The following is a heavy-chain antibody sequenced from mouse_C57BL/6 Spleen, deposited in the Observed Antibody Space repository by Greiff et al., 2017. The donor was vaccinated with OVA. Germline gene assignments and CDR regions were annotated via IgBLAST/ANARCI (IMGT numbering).Heavy chain of an antibody. CDR3: ARGGYYGSSPWFAY. D-gene: IGHD1-1*01. Sequence: EVMLVESVAELVRPGASVKLSCTASGFNIKNTYMHWVKQRPEQGLEWIGRIDPANGNTKYAPKFQGKATITADTSSNTAYLQLSSLTSEDTAIYYCARGGYYGSSPWFAYWGQGTLVTVSA. CDR1: GFNIKNTY. V-gene: IGHV14-3*01. J-gene: IGHJ3*01. CDR2: IDPANGNT.